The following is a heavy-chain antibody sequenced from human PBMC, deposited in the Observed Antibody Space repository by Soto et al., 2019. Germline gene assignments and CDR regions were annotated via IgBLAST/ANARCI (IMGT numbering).Heavy chain of an antibody. CDR3: ARKLFDWASPLAY. V-gene: IGHV3-30*03. CDR1: GFSFRSYG. Sequence: QVQLVESGGGVVQPGRALRLSCAASGFSFRSYGRRWVRQAPGKGLEWVAVISYDGTEKYYGDSVNGRFTISRDNFKNTLYLQMNSLRSEDTAVYYCARKLFDWASPLAYWGQGTLVTVSS. J-gene: IGHJ4*02. D-gene: IGHD3-9*01. CDR2: ISYDGTEK.